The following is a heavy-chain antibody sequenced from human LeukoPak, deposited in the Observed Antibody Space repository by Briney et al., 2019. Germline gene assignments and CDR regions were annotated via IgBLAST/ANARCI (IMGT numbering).Heavy chain of an antibody. CDR2: INPNSGGT. CDR1: GYTFTGYY. V-gene: IGHV1-2*02. CDR3: ARDPIGAVAPSFPDY. D-gene: IGHD6-19*01. Sequence: GASVKVSCKASGYTFTGYYMHWVRQAPGQGLEWMGWINPNSGGTNYAQKFQGRVTMTRDTSISTAYMELSRLRSDDTAVYYCARDPIGAVAPSFPDYWGQGTLVTVSS. J-gene: IGHJ4*02.